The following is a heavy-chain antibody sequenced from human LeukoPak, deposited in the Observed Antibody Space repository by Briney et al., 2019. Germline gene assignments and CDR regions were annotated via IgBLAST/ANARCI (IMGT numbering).Heavy chain of an antibody. D-gene: IGHD4-17*01. J-gene: IGHJ4*02. CDR3: ARSPDDYGDYVRDY. CDR1: GGSISSSNW. V-gene: IGHV4-4*02. CDR2: IYHSGST. Sequence: PSGTLSLTCAVSGGSISSSNWWSWVRQPPGKGLERIGEIYHSGSTNYNPSLKSRVTISVDKSKNQFSLKLSSVTAADTAVYYCARSPDDYGDYVRDYWGQGTLVTVSS.